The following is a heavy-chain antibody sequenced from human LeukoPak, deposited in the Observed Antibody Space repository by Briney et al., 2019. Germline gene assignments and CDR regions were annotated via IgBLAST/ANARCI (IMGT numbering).Heavy chain of an antibody. CDR2: KSHDGSNA. Sequence: GGSLRLSCAASGFTVSSYVMHWVRQAPGKGLEWVASKSHDGSNAYFADSVRGRFSISSDNSKNTLYVQMNSLRVEDTAVYYCARGRDGYNRHSDYWGQGTLVTAS. J-gene: IGHJ4*02. D-gene: IGHD5-24*01. V-gene: IGHV3-30*04. CDR3: ARGRDGYNRHSDY. CDR1: GFTVSSYV.